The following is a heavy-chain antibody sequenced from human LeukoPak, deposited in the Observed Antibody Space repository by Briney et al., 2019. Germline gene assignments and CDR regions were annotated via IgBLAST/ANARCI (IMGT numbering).Heavy chain of an antibody. CDR3: GKESSATVVSGPLDY. D-gene: IGHD4-11*01. Sequence: GGSLRLSCAASGFTFSNAWMSWVRQAPGKGLEWVAVISQDGSNKYYVDSVKGRFTISRDNAKNTLYLQMNSLRAEDTAVYYCGKESSATVVSGPLDYWGQGTLVTVSS. J-gene: IGHJ4*02. CDR2: ISQDGSNK. V-gene: IGHV3-30*18. CDR1: GFTFSNAW.